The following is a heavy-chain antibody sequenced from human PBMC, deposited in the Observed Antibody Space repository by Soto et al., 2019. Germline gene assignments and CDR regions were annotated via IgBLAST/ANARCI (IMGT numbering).Heavy chain of an antibody. V-gene: IGHV3-23*01. CDR3: AKDPVLTELPDGSFDI. J-gene: IGHJ3*02. D-gene: IGHD3-10*01. Sequence: EVQLLESGGGLVQPGGSLRLSCAASGFTFSSYAMSWVRQAPGKGLEWVSAISGSGGSTYYADSVKGRFTISRDNSKNTLYLQMNSLRAEDTAVYYCAKDPVLTELPDGSFDIWGQGTMVTVSS. CDR2: ISGSGGST. CDR1: GFTFSSYA.